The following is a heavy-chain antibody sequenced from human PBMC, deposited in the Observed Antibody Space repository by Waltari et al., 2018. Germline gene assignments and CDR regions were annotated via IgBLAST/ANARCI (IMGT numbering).Heavy chain of an antibody. Sequence: QVQLQESGPGLVKPSETLSLTCTVSGGSISSSYWSWIRQPAGKGLEWIGRIYTSGSTNYNPSLKSRVTMSVDTSKNQFSLKLSSVTAADTAVYYCARGHYYDSRRSGYYYMDVWGKGTTVTISS. J-gene: IGHJ6*03. CDR1: GGSISSSY. CDR2: IYTSGST. V-gene: IGHV4-4*07. CDR3: ARGHYYDSRRSGYYYMDV. D-gene: IGHD3-22*01.